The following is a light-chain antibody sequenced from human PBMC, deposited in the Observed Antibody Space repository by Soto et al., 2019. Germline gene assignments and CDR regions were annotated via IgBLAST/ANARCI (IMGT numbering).Light chain of an antibody. CDR1: QNIDMY. CDR3: QHTFNSPPWT. Sequence: DIHMTQSPSSLSASVGDTVTITCRASQNIDMYLNWYQQKPGKAPRVLISGASNLQSGVPSRFSGSGSGTAFTITISSLQSADFASYFCQHTFNSPPWTFGQGTKVEVK. CDR2: GAS. V-gene: IGKV1-39*01. J-gene: IGKJ1*01.